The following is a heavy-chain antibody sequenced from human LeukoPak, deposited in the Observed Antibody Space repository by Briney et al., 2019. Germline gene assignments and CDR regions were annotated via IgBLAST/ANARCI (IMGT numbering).Heavy chain of an antibody. Sequence: GGSLRLSCVSSGFTFSNYWMNWVRQAPGKGLEWVDSINEDGSGKFSVGSVKDRITISRDNTRNSLDLQINSLTVEDTAIYYCARDDGDVWGTGTTVSVSS. CDR3: ARDDGDV. J-gene: IGHJ6*04. CDR2: INEDGSGK. CDR1: GFTFSNYW. V-gene: IGHV3-7*01.